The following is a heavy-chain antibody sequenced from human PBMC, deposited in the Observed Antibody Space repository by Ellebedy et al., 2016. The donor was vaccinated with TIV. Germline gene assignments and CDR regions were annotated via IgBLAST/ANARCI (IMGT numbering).Heavy chain of an antibody. CDR2: VYPDDSDA. V-gene: IGHV5-51*01. CDR1: GYRFTKLW. J-gene: IGHJ4*02. Sequence: GESLKISCKGSGYRFTKLWIGWVRQSPGKGLEWMGVVYPDDSDARYSPAFQGQVTISADKSINTVYLQWRTLRASDTAIYYCARQGGGWELKRRLDYWGQGTPVIVSS. D-gene: IGHD3-16*01. CDR3: ARQGGGWELKRRLDY.